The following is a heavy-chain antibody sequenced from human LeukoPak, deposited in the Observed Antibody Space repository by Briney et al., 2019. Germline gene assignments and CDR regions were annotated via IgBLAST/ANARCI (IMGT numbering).Heavy chain of an antibody. Sequence: ASLKDSCKASGRRVTGDYMHWGRQAPGQGLEWMGWINPNSGGTNYAQKFQGRVTMTRDTSISTAYTELSRLRSDDTAVYYCARDDFSDYGDYVWFDPWGQGTLVTVSS. J-gene: IGHJ5*02. CDR1: GRRVTGDY. D-gene: IGHD4-17*01. V-gene: IGHV1-2*02. CDR2: INPNSGGT. CDR3: ARDDFSDYGDYVWFDP.